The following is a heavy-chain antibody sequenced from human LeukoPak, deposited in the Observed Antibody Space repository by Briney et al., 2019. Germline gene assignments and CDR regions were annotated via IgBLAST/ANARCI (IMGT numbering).Heavy chain of an antibody. CDR1: GGSFRDYY. V-gene: IGHV4-34*01. CDR2: INYDGTT. Sequence: SKTLSLTCAVYGGSFRDYYWSWIRQPPGEGLEWIGEINYDGTTNYNPSLKSRVIMSVDASKSQFFLTLTPVTAADTAVYYCAREGAYTNFVNRFDAWGQGTLVTVSS. D-gene: IGHD2-2*02. CDR3: AREGAYTNFVNRFDA. J-gene: IGHJ5*02.